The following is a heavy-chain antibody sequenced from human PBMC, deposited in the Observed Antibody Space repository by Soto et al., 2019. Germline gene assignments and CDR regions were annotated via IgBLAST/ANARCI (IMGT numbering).Heavy chain of an antibody. Sequence: AAVKVSCKASGDTFTSYYMHWVRQAPGQGLEWMGIINPSGGSTSYAQKLQGRVTMTRDTSTNPVYMELSSLSSADTAVYYCARAKSIGYYYDSSGYCPYYFDYWGQGTLVTVSS. V-gene: IGHV1-46*01. CDR1: GDTFTSYY. D-gene: IGHD3-22*01. CDR2: INPSGGST. CDR3: ARAKSIGYYYDSSGYCPYYFDY. J-gene: IGHJ4*02.